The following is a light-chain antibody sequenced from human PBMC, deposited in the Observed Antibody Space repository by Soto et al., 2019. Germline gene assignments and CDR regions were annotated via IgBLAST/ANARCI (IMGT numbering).Light chain of an antibody. Sequence: DVVLTQTPLSLHVTPGEPASISCSSSRSLLDSAGGNTYLDWFLQKPGQSPQLLIHTLYYRASGVTDRFSGSGSGTDFTLKISRVEAEDVGVYYCMPSIQLPITFGQGTRLDIK. J-gene: IGKJ5*01. CDR3: MPSIQLPIT. CDR1: RSLLDSAGGNTY. CDR2: TLY. V-gene: IGKV2-40*01.